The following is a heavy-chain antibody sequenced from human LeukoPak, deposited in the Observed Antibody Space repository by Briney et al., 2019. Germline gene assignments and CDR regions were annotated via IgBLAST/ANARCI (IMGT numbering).Heavy chain of an antibody. Sequence: ASVKVSCKASGYTFGTHWMHWVRQAPGQGLEWMAIINPSGDFRSYAQKFQGRLTVTRDMSTRTVYMELSDLRPVDTAVYYCARVYGRGYSGYDRGDYYYYMDVWGKGTTVTISS. CDR1: GYTFGTHW. CDR3: ARVYGRGYSGYDRGDYYYYMDV. CDR2: INPSGDFR. D-gene: IGHD5-12*01. J-gene: IGHJ6*03. V-gene: IGHV1-46*01.